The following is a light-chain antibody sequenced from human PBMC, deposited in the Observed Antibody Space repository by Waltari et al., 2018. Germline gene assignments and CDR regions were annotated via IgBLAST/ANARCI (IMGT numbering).Light chain of an antibody. CDR3: QQRRNWPLT. V-gene: IGKV3-11*01. Sequence: EIVLTQSPATLSLPPGERAPLSCRASQSGDMYLAWYQQRPGQAPRLLIYDTSNRATDIPARFSGSGSETDFSLTISSLEPEDFAVYYCQQRRNWPLTFGGGTKVEIK. J-gene: IGKJ4*01. CDR1: QSGDMY. CDR2: DTS.